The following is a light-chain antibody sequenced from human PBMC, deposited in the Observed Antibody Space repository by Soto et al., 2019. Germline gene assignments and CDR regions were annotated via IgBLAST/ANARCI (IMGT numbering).Light chain of an antibody. Sequence: EIVLTQSPATLSVSPGERATLSCRASQSISSNLAWYQQKPGQAPRLLIYGPSTRATGVPARFSGSGSGTEFTLTISSLQSEDFAMDYCQQYTHWPVWSFGQGTKVEIK. CDR3: QQYTHWPVWS. V-gene: IGKV3-15*01. CDR2: GPS. J-gene: IGKJ1*01. CDR1: QSISSN.